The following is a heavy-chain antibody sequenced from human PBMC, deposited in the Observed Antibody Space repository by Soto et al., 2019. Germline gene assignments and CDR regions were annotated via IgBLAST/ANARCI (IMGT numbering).Heavy chain of an antibody. CDR2: LAPISGSP. J-gene: IGHJ3*01. D-gene: IGHD1-26*01. CDR1: GDTFGHYV. V-gene: IGHV1-69*18. CDR3: ARIGVGSRR. Sequence: VQMVQSGAEVKEPGSSVKVSCTNSGDTFGHYVMSWVRQAPGQGLEWMGSLAPISGSPNYAERFEGRLTISADAGTSTMYMELRSLKYDDTAVYYCARIGVGSRRWGQGTMVTVSS.